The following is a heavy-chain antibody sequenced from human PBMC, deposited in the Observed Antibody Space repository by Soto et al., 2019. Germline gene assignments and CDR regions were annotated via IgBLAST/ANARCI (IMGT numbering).Heavy chain of an antibody. J-gene: IGHJ5*02. D-gene: IGHD3-10*01. V-gene: IGHV4-4*02. CDR2: IYHSGST. Sequence: SETLSLTCAVSGGSISSSNWWSWVRQPPGKGLEWIGEIYHSGSTNYNPSLKSRVTISVDKSKNQFSLKLSSVTAADTAVYYCARDRDSASNWFDPCGQGTLVTVSS. CDR3: ARDRDSASNWFDP. CDR1: GGSISSSNW.